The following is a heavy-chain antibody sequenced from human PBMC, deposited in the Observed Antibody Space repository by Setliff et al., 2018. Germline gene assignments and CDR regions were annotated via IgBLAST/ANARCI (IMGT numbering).Heavy chain of an antibody. D-gene: IGHD6-6*01. CDR3: ARGRNVAARLLDS. CDR1: GDSINSRTNY. J-gene: IGHJ4*02. Sequence: SETLSLTCTVSGDSINSRTNYWSWIRQPAGKGPEWIGHIYASWSTNYNPSLKSRVTISLDASKNQFSLELTSVTAADTSVYFCARGRNVAARLLDSWGQGTLVTVSS. V-gene: IGHV4-61*09. CDR2: IYASWST.